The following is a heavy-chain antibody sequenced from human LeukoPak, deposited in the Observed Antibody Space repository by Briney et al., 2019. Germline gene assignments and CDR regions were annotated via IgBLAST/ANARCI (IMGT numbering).Heavy chain of an antibody. CDR2: ISGSGGST. D-gene: IGHD3-3*01. V-gene: IGHV3-23*01. CDR1: GFTFSSYA. CDR3: AKEDYDFWSGYSYGMDV. J-gene: IGHJ6*02. Sequence: GGSLRLSCAASGFTFSSYAMSWVRQAPGKGLEWGSAISGSGGSTYYADSVKGRFTISRDNSKNTLYLQMNSLRAEDTAVYYCAKEDYDFWSGYSYGMDVWGQGTTVTVSS.